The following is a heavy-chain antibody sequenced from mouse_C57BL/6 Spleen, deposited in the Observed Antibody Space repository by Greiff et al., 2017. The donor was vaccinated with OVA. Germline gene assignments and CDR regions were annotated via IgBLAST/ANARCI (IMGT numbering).Heavy chain of an antibody. J-gene: IGHJ3*01. CDR3: TRDRGDDYDFAY. CDR2: ISSGGDYI. V-gene: IGHV5-9-1*02. CDR1: GFTFSSYA. D-gene: IGHD2-4*01. Sequence: EVKVVESGEGLVKPGGSLKLSCAASGFTFSSYAMSWVRQTPEKRLEWVAYISSGGDYIYYADTVKGRFTISRDNARNTLYLQMSSLKSEDTAMYYCTRDRGDDYDFAYWGQGTLVTVSA.